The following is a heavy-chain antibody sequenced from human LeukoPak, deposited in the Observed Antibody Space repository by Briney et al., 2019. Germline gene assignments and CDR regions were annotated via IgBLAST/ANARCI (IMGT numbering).Heavy chain of an antibody. Sequence: VAXXKASCKASGYTFTSYGISWVRQAPGQGLEGMGWISAYNGNTNYAQKLQGRVTMTTDTSTSTAYMELRSLRSDDTAVYYCARLRVGATPFDYWGQGTLVTVSS. J-gene: IGHJ4*02. CDR3: ARLRVGATPFDY. CDR2: ISAYNGNT. D-gene: IGHD1-26*01. V-gene: IGHV1-18*01. CDR1: GYTFTSYG.